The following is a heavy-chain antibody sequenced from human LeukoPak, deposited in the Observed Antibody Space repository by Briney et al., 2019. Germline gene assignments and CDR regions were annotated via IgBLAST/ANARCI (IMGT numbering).Heavy chain of an antibody. CDR2: ISGGGGST. Sequence: GGSLRLSCAASGFTFSSYAMSWVRQAPGKGLEWVSAISGGGGSTYYADSVKGRFTISRDNSKYTLYLQMNSLRAEDTAVYYCAKDIYCSSTSCNFDYWGQGTLVTVSS. J-gene: IGHJ4*02. D-gene: IGHD2-2*01. CDR3: AKDIYCSSTSCNFDY. CDR1: GFTFSSYA. V-gene: IGHV3-23*01.